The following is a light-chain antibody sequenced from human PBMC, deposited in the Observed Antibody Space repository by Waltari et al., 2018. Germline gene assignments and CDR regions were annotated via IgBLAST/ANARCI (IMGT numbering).Light chain of an antibody. Sequence: DIVMTQSPDILAVSLGERATINCTTRQRVLYRSNNKHYLAWYQQNPGQPPKLLIYWASTRDSGVPDRFIGSGSGTEFTLTIRSLQAEDVAVYYCQQYVRTPSLTFGGGTKVEI. CDR2: WAS. V-gene: IGKV4-1*01. CDR1: QRVLYRSNNKHY. CDR3: QQYVRTPSLT. J-gene: IGKJ4*01.